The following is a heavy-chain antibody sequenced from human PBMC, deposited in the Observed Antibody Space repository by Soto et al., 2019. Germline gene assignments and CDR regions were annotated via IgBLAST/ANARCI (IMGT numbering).Heavy chain of an antibody. J-gene: IGHJ4*02. D-gene: IGHD1-26*01. CDR3: TTAAGGMWGADY. V-gene: IGHV3-15*01. Sequence: GGSLRLSCAASGFTFSNVWMSWVRQAPGKGLEWVGRVKSKSDGATTDYAAPVKGRFTVSRDDSQNTLSLQMDSLKIEDTAVYFCTTAAGGMWGADYWGQGTPVTVSS. CDR1: GFTFSNVW. CDR2: VKSKSDGATT.